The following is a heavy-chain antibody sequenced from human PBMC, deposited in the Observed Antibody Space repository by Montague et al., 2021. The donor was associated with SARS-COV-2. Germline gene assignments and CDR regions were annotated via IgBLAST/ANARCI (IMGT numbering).Heavy chain of an antibody. Sequence: CAISGDSVSSNSVSWNWIRQSPSRGLEWLGRTYYRYKWYNEYELSVKSRITITPDTSNNQLSLQLTSVTPEDTAVYHCARAVWGFQDYWGQGSLVTVSS. CDR1: GDSVSSNSVS. CDR3: ARAVWGFQDY. CDR2: TYYRYKWYN. J-gene: IGHJ4*02. V-gene: IGHV6-1*01. D-gene: IGHD3-16*01.